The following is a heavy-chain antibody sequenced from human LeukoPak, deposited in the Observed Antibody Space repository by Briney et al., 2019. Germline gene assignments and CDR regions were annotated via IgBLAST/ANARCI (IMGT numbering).Heavy chain of an antibody. CDR1: GGSFSGYY. J-gene: IGHJ3*02. CDR3: ARKAPSFGVVKGAFDI. D-gene: IGHD3-3*01. CDR2: INHSGST. V-gene: IGHV4-34*01. Sequence: SETLSLTCAVYGGSFSGYYWSWIRQPPGKGLEWIGEINHSGSTNYNPSLKSRVTISVDTSKNQFSLKLSSVTAADTAVYYCARKAPSFGVVKGAFDIWGQGTMATVSS.